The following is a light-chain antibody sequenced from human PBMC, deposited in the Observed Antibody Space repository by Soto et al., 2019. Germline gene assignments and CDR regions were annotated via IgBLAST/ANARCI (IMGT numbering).Light chain of an antibody. CDR2: DAS. V-gene: IGKV3-11*01. CDR3: QQRSIWPLT. CDR1: QSVSNF. J-gene: IGKJ4*01. Sequence: EIVLTQSPATLSLSPGERSTLSCTASQSVSNFLAWDQQKPGQAPRLLIYDASNRATGIPARFSGSGSGTDFTLTISSLEPEDFAVYYCQQRSIWPLTFGGGTKVEIK.